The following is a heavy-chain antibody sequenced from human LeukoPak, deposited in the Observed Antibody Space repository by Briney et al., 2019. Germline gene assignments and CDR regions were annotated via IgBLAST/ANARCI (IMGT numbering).Heavy chain of an antibody. CDR3: ASGSGYCPTDY. CDR2: IIPIFGTA. J-gene: IGHJ4*02. CDR1: GGTFSSYA. Sequence: ASVKVSCKASGGTFSSYAISWVRQAPGQGLEWMGRIIPIFGTANYAQKFQGRVTITTDESTSTAYMELSSLRSEDTAVYYCASGSGYCPTDYWGQGTLVTVSS. V-gene: IGHV1-69*05. D-gene: IGHD3-22*01.